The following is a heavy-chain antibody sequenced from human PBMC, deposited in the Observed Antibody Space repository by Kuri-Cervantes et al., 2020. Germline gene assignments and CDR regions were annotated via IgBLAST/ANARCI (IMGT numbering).Heavy chain of an antibody. V-gene: IGHV1-69*13. CDR3: ARGAYGSGSYYLVMGLDY. J-gene: IGHJ4*02. Sequence: SVKVSCKASGGTFSSYAISWVRQAPGQGLEWMGGIIPIFGTANYAQKFQGRVTITADESTSTAYMELSSLRSKDTAVYYCARGAYGSGSYYLVMGLDYWGQGTLVTVSS. CDR1: GGTFSSYA. CDR2: IIPIFGTA. D-gene: IGHD3-10*01.